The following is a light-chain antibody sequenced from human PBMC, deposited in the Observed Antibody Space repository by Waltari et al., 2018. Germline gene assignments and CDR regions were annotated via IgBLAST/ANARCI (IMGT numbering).Light chain of an antibody. V-gene: IGLV1-44*01. J-gene: IGLJ3*02. CDR3: AAWDDSLKRVV. Sequence: QSVLTQPPSPSGTPGQRVTIACSGSSPNIGRNTVNWYQQLPGTAPKLLIYTNNQRPSGVPGRFSGSKAGTSASLAISGLQSEDEAEYYCAAWDDSLKRVVFGGGTKLTVL. CDR1: SPNIGRNT. CDR2: TNN.